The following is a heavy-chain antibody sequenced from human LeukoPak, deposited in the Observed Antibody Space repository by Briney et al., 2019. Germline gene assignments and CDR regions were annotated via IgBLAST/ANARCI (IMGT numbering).Heavy chain of an antibody. V-gene: IGHV3-30*03. CDR3: ARAVGPFDY. D-gene: IGHD1-26*01. CDR2: ISYDGSNK. Sequence: GGSLRLSCVASGFTFSSYGMHWVRQAPGKGLEWVAVISYDGSNKYYADSVKGRFTISRDNSKNTLYLQMNSLRAEDTAVYYCARAVGPFDYWGQGTLVTVSS. CDR1: GFTFSSYG. J-gene: IGHJ4*02.